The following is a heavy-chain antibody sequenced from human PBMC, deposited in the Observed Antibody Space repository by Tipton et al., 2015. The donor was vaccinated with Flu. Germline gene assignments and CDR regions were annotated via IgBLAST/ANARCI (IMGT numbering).Heavy chain of an antibody. D-gene: IGHD2-2*01. V-gene: IGHV3-66*03. J-gene: IGHJ2*01. CDR2: IYSCGST. CDR1: GFTVSSNY. Sequence: SLRLSCAASGFTVSSNYMSWVRQAPGKGLEWVSVIYSCGSTYYADSVKGRFTISRDNSKNTLYLQMNSLRAEDTAVYYCARVDGSSTSCYPYWYFDLWGRGTLVTVSS. CDR3: ARVDGSSTSCYPYWYFDL.